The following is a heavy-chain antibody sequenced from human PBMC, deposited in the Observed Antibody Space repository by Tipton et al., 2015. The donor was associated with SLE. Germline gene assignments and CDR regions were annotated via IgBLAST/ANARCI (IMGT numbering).Heavy chain of an antibody. CDR2: IYYSGST. CDR3: ARDRMDTASPDYYYYYGMDV. CDR1: GGSISSHY. V-gene: IGHV4-59*11. Sequence: TLSLTCTVSGGSISSHYWSWIRQPPGKGLEWIGYIYYSGSTNYNPPLKSRVTISVDTSKNQFSLKLSSVTAADTAVYYCARDRMDTASPDYYYYYGMDVWGQGTTVTVSS. J-gene: IGHJ6*02. D-gene: IGHD5-18*01.